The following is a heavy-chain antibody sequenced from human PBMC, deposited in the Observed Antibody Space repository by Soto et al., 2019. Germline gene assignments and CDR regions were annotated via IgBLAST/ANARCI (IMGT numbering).Heavy chain of an antibody. Sequence: QVPLVESGGGVVQPGMSLRLSCAASGFTFSDYAIHLVRQAPGTGLWWVAGMSDDGSIEFKGDSVKGRFTISRDNSRKMLYLEMTSLRPEDMAVYYCATCSAGRCYGALDGTLDYYGMDAWGQGATVTVSS. D-gene: IGHD2-15*01. V-gene: IGHV3-30*04. CDR2: MSDDGSIE. J-gene: IGHJ6*02. CDR1: GFTFSDYA. CDR3: ATCSAGRCYGALDGTLDYYGMDA.